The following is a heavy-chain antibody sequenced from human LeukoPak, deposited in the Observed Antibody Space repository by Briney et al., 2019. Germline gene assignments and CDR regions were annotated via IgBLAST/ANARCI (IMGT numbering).Heavy chain of an antibody. CDR3: ARGALDGVDY. Sequence: PGGSLRLSCAASGLTFSNAWMNWVRQAPGKGLEWVSSISSSSSYIYYADSVKGRFTISRDNAKNSLYLQMNSLRAEDTAVYYCARGALDGVDYWGPGTLLTVSS. CDR1: GLTFSNAW. V-gene: IGHV3-21*01. D-gene: IGHD5-24*01. CDR2: ISSSSSYI. J-gene: IGHJ4*02.